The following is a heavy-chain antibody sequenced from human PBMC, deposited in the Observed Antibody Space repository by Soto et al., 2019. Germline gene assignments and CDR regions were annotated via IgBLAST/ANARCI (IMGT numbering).Heavy chain of an antibody. CDR3: ARGPLGGWFGESH. CDR1: GFTFSSYA. Sequence: QVQLVESGGGVVQPGRSLRLSCAASGFTFSSYAMHWVRQAPGKGLEWVAVILYDGSNKYYADSVKGRFTISRDNSKNTLYLQMNSLRAEDTAVYYCARGPLGGWFGESHWGQGTLVTVSS. J-gene: IGHJ4*02. V-gene: IGHV3-30-3*01. D-gene: IGHD3-10*01. CDR2: ILYDGSNK.